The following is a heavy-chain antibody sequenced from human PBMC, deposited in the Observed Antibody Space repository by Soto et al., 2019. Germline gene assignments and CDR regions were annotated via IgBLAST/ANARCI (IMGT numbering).Heavy chain of an antibody. D-gene: IGHD5-18*01. J-gene: IGHJ5*02. CDR3: ARVRQLWKNWFDP. V-gene: IGHV4-59*01. Sequence: SETLSLTCTVSGGSISSYYWSWIRQPPGKGLEWIGYIYYSGSTNYNPSLKSRVTISVDTSKNQFSLKLSSVTAADTAVYYCARVRQLWKNWFDPWGQGTLVTVSS. CDR1: GGSISSYY. CDR2: IYYSGST.